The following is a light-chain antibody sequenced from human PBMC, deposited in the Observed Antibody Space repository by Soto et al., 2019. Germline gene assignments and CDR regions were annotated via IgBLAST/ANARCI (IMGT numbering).Light chain of an antibody. Sequence: QSVLTQPRSVSGSPGQSVTISCTGTSSDVGGYNYVSWYQQHPGKAPKLMIYDVSKRPSGVPDRFSGSKSGNTASLTISGLQAEADADHYYCSYAGSYTFPYVFGTGTKVTVL. V-gene: IGLV2-11*01. J-gene: IGLJ1*01. CDR1: SSDVGGYNY. CDR2: DVS. CDR3: CSYAGSYTFPYV.